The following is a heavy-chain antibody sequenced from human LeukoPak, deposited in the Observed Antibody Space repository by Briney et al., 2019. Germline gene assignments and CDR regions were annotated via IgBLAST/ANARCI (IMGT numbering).Heavy chain of an antibody. CDR1: GYTFTGYY. CDR3: ARRKATVTPYNWFDP. CDR2: INPNSGGT. D-gene: IGHD4-11*01. Sequence: GASVKVSCKASGYTFTGYYMHWVRQAPGQGLEWMGRINPNSGGTNYAQKFQGRVTVTRDTSISTAYMELSRLRSDDTAVYYCARRKATVTPYNWFDPWGQGTLVTVSS. V-gene: IGHV1-2*06. J-gene: IGHJ5*02.